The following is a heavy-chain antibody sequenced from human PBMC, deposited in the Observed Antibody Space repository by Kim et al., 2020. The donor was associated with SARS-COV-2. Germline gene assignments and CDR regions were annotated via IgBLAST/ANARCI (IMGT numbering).Heavy chain of an antibody. D-gene: IGHD6-13*01. CDR3: AKGQQLVGN. J-gene: IGHJ4*02. CDR1: GFSFSTYA. V-gene: IGHV3-23*01. CDR2: ISNSGST. Sequence: GGSLRLSCAASGFSFSTYALNWIRQAPGKGLEWVAIISNSGSTYYADSVKGRFTISRDNSKNTLYLQMNSLRAEDTAVYYCAKGQQLVGNWGQGTLVTVS.